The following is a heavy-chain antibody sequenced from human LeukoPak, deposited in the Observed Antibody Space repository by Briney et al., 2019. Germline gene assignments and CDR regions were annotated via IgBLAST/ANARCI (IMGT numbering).Heavy chain of an antibody. CDR1: GFTFSSYA. D-gene: IGHD3-22*01. Sequence: GGSLRLSCAASGFTFSSYAMSWVRQAPGKGLGWVSAISGSGGSTYYADSVKGRFTISRDNSKNTLYLQMNSLRAEDTAVYYCAKDLASPPPEDYYDSSGYYSSSDYWGQGTLVTVSS. CDR3: AKDLASPPPEDYYDSSGYYSSSDY. CDR2: ISGSGGST. V-gene: IGHV3-23*01. J-gene: IGHJ4*02.